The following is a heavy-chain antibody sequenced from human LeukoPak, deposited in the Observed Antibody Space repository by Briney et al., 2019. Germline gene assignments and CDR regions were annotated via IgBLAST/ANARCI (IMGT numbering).Heavy chain of an antibody. Sequence: HPGGSLRLSCAASRFTFSSYGMHWVRQAPGKGLEWVAFIRYDGNNKYYADSVKGRFTISRDNSKNTLYLQMNSLRAADTAVYYCAKDLSGRYCSTSCYYFDYWGQGTLVTVSS. CDR1: RFTFSSYG. D-gene: IGHD2-2*01. J-gene: IGHJ4*02. CDR2: IRYDGNNK. CDR3: AKDLSGRYCSTSCYYFDY. V-gene: IGHV3-30*02.